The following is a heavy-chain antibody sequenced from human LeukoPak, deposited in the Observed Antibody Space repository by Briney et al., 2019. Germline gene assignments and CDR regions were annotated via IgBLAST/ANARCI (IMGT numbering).Heavy chain of an antibody. Sequence: SLPISCQGSGYPFTSYWISWARQLPGKGLEWMGRIDPSDSYTNYRPSFQGHVTISADKSISTAYLQWSSLEASDTAMYYCASGLYYDILTGSLGAFDIWGQGTMVTVSS. J-gene: IGHJ3*02. D-gene: IGHD3-9*01. CDR3: ASGLYYDILTGSLGAFDI. CDR1: GYPFTSYW. V-gene: IGHV5-10-1*01. CDR2: IDPSDSYT.